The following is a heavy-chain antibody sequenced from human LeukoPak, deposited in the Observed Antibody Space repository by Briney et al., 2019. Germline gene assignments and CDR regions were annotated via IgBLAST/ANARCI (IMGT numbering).Heavy chain of an antibody. V-gene: IGHV3-23*01. J-gene: IGHJ4*02. CDR3: AKAALRYQLLCSLDY. D-gene: IGHD2-2*01. Sequence: PGGSLRLSCAASGFTFSSYAMHWARHAPGRGLEWVSAISCSGASTYYTDSVKGRFTISRDNAKNTLYLQMNSLRAEDTAIYCCAKAALRYQLLCSLDYWGQGTLVTVSS. CDR1: GFTFSSYA. CDR2: ISCSGAST.